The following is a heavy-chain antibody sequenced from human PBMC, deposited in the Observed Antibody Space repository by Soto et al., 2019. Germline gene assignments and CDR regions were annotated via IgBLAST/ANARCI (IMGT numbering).Heavy chain of an antibody. V-gene: IGHV1-18*01. CDR2: ISAYNGNT. Sequence: ASVKVSCKASGYTFTSYGISWVRQARGQGLEWMGWISAYNGNTNYAQKLQGRVTMTTDTSTSTAYMELRSLRSDDTSVYYCARAYPYSSSSGLSYYYYYYMDVWGKGTTVTVSS. CDR1: GYTFTSYG. J-gene: IGHJ6*03. CDR3: ARAYPYSSSSGLSYYYYYYMDV. D-gene: IGHD6-6*01.